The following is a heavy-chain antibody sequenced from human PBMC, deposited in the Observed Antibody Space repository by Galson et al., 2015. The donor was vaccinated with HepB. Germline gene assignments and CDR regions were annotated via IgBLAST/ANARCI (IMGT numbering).Heavy chain of an antibody. Sequence: QSGAEVKKPGESLRISCKGSGSSFTSYWISWVRQMPGKGLEWMGRIDPSDSYTNYSPSFQGHVTISADKSISTAYLQWSSLKASDTAMYYCARRFVEGWELGRDAFDIWGQGTMVTVSS. J-gene: IGHJ3*02. CDR2: IDPSDSYT. CDR3: ARRFVEGWELGRDAFDI. D-gene: IGHD1-26*01. V-gene: IGHV5-10-1*01. CDR1: GSSFTSYW.